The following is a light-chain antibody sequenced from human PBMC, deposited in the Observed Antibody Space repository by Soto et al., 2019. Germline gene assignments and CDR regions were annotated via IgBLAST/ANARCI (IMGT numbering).Light chain of an antibody. CDR1: SSDVGGYDY. V-gene: IGLV2-11*01. CDR3: CSYGGYFWV. J-gene: IGLJ3*02. Sequence: QSALTQPRSGSGSPGQSVTISCTGTSSDVGGYDYVSWFQHHPGKVPKLMIYDVTKRPSGVPDRFSASKSGNTASLTISGLQAEDEADYYCCSYGGYFWVFGGGTKLTVL. CDR2: DVT.